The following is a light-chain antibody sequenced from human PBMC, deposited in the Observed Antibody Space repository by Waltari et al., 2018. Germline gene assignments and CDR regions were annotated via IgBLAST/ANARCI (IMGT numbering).Light chain of an antibody. CDR3: SAWDDSLNGHVV. CDR1: SPNIGSNT. J-gene: IGLJ2*01. V-gene: IGLV1-44*01. CDR2: RNN. Sequence: QSVLTQPPSASGTPGQRVTISCSGSSPNIGSNTVNWYQQLPGTAPKLLVYRNNHRPSGLPDRFSVSKSGTSTSLAISGLQSEDEADYYCSAWDDSLNGHVVFGGGTKLTVL.